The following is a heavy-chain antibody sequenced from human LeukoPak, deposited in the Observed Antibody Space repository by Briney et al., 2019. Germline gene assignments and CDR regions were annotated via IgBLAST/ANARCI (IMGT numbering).Heavy chain of an antibody. CDR2: IYYSGST. Sequence: SETLSLTCTVSGGSVSSGSYYWSWIRQPPGKGLEWIGYIYYSGSTNYNPSLKSRVTISVDTSKNQFSLKLSPVTAADTAVYYCARDHSGYYRYYYYYGMDVWGQGTTVTVSS. CDR1: GGSVSSGSYY. CDR3: ARDHSGYYRYYYYYGMDV. J-gene: IGHJ6*02. V-gene: IGHV4-61*01. D-gene: IGHD3-22*01.